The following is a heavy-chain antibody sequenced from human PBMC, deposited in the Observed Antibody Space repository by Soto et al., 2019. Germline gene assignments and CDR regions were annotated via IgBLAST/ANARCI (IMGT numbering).Heavy chain of an antibody. CDR2: IYSGGST. CDR1: GFTFSTYS. D-gene: IGHD2-2*01. Sequence: GGSLRLSCAASGFTFSTYSMNWVRQAPGKGLEWVSGIYSGGSTYYADSVKGRFTISRDNSKNTLYLQMNSLRDEDTAVYYCAREGYQLLSGQFYYYYGMDVWGQGTTVTVSS. CDR3: AREGYQLLSGQFYYYYGMDV. V-gene: IGHV3-66*01. J-gene: IGHJ6*02.